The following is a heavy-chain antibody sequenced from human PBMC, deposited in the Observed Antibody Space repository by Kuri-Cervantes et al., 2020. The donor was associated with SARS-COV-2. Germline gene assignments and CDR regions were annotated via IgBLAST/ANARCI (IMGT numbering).Heavy chain of an antibody. CDR3: ARDSRISGDY. J-gene: IGHJ4*02. CDR2: IYHSGST. D-gene: IGHD2-15*01. V-gene: IGHV4-38-2*02. CDR1: GYSISSGYY. Sequence: SETLSLTCTVSGYSISSGYYWGWIRQPTGKVLEWSGSIYHSGSTYYNPSLKSRVTISVDTSKNQFSLKLSSVTAADTAVYYCARDSRISGDYWGQGTLVNVSS.